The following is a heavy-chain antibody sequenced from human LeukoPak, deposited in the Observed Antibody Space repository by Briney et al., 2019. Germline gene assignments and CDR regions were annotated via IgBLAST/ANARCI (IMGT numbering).Heavy chain of an antibody. Sequence: SETLSLTCAVYGGSFSGYYWSWIRQPAGKGLEWIGRIYSSGSTNYNPSLKSRVTMSVDTSKNQFSLKLSSVTAADTAVYYCARVGNGSGSYSNWFDPWGQGTLVTVSS. CDR2: IYSSGST. CDR3: ARVGNGSGSYSNWFDP. V-gene: IGHV4-59*10. D-gene: IGHD3-10*01. J-gene: IGHJ5*02. CDR1: GGSFSGYY.